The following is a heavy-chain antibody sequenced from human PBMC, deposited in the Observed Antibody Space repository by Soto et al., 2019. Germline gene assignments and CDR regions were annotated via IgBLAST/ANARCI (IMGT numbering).Heavy chain of an antibody. CDR1: GGTFGSDA. V-gene: IGHV1-69*06. Sequence: SVKVSCKASGGTFGSDAITWVRQAPGQGLEWVGRIIPIFGTTNYAQNLQGRVTISADKSTLTSYMELHSLTSDDTALYYCARDRTDSGYYTNWLDHWGHGTQVTVSS. CDR3: ARDRTDSGYYTNWLDH. D-gene: IGHD3-22*01. CDR2: IIPIFGTT. J-gene: IGHJ5*02.